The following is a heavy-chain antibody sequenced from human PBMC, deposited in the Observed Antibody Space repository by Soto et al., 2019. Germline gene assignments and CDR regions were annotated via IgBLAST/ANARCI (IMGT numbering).Heavy chain of an antibody. D-gene: IGHD6-19*01. CDR2: IYSSGSA. V-gene: IGHV4-61*08. CDR1: GDSVSSGGYY. CDR3: ARGFSSVSMDA. J-gene: IGHJ6*02. Sequence: PSETLSLTCTVSGDSVSSGGYYRSWIRQPPGKGLEWIGYIYSSGSANYNPSLKSRVTISRDTSKNQISLKAASVTAADTAGYYCARGFSSVSMDAWGQGTTVTV.